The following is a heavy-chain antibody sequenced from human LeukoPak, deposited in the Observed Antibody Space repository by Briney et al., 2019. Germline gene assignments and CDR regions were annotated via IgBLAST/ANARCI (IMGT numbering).Heavy chain of an antibody. CDR3: AKDVSALSHYYGMDV. D-gene: IGHD2/OR15-2a*01. Sequence: GGSLRLSCAASGFTLSSYGMYWVRPAPGKGLEWVAVITYDGSNKSYADSVKGRFTISRDNSKNTLYLQMNSLRAEDTAVYYCAKDVSALSHYYGMDVWGQGTTVTVSS. J-gene: IGHJ6*02. CDR2: ITYDGSNK. CDR1: GFTLSSYG. V-gene: IGHV3-30*18.